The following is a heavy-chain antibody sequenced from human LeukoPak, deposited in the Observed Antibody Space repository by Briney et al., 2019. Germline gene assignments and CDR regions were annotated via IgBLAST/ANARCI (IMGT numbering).Heavy chain of an antibody. D-gene: IGHD4-17*01. CDR1: GYTFTTYG. Sequence: GASVKVSCKASGYTFTTYGISWVRQAPGQGLEWMGWISAYNSNTKYAQKLQGRVTLTTDTSTSTVYMELRSLRSDDTAVYYCARGNYGDYGDCLGQGTLVTVSS. V-gene: IGHV1-18*01. J-gene: IGHJ4*02. CDR3: ARGNYGDYGDC. CDR2: ISAYNSNT.